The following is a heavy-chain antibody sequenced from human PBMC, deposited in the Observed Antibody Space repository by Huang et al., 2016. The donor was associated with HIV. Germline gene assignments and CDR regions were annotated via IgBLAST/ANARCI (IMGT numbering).Heavy chain of an antibody. CDR2: GYYSGNT. V-gene: IGHV4-39*01. CDR3: ARHCPLQYRDLWTGFSYYFDF. CDR1: GGSISNNDYY. D-gene: IGHD3-3*01. J-gene: IGHJ4*02. Sequence: QLHLQESGPGLVKPSETLSLICTVSGGSISNNDYYWGWIRQSPGKGLEWIGIGYYSGNTSYNPYHKRRVTISMDMSKNEFSLRLRSMSAADSAIYYCARHCPLQYRDLWTGFSYYFDFWGQGSPVTVSS.